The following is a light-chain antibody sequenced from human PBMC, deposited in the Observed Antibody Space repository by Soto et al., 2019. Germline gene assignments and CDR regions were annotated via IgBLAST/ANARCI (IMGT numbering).Light chain of an antibody. V-gene: IGKV4-1*01. Sequence: DIVMTQSPDFLAVSLGERATIKCKSSQSVFSNNKNFLGWSQQKPGQPPKLLISWASIRESGVPDRFSGSGSGTDFTLTISSLQAEDVAVYYCHQCHSCPLPFGGGTKVEIK. CDR2: WAS. CDR3: HQCHSCPLP. CDR1: QSVFSNNKNF. J-gene: IGKJ4*01.